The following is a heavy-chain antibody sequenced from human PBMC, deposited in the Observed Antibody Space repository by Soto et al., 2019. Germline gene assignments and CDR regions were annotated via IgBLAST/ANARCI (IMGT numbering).Heavy chain of an antibody. V-gene: IGHV4-30-4*01. CDR3: ARGPSGDKVDS. CDR2: IYDGGNT. CDR1: GGSINTVNYW. D-gene: IGHD7-27*01. Sequence: QVQLQESGPGLVKPSQTLSLTSTVSGGSINTVNYWWSWIRQSPDMGPEWIGHIYDGGNTYNNTSLESRAAMSVDTSKNQFSLTLSSVSAADTAVYYCARGPSGDKVDSWGQGTLVTVSS. J-gene: IGHJ4*02.